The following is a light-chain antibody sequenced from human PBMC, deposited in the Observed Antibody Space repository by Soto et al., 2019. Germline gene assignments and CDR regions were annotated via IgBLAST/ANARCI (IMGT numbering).Light chain of an antibody. J-gene: IGKJ5*01. CDR2: GAS. CDR3: QQYGSSPIT. Sequence: IGLTLSPATLSLSPRERATLSCRASQSVSSYLAWYQQKPGQAPRLLIYGASSRATGIPDRFSGSGSGTDFTLTISRLEPEDFAVYYCQQYGSSPITFGQGTRLEIK. CDR1: QSVSSY. V-gene: IGKV3-20*01.